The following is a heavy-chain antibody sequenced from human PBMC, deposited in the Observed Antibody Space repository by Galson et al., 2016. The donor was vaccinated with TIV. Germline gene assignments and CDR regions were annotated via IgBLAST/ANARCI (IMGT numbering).Heavy chain of an antibody. J-gene: IGHJ4*02. Sequence: QSGAEVKKPGESLKISCQASGYNFSLYWIGWVRQMPGKGLEWMGVIYPGDSDTRYSPSFQGQVTISADKSISTACLQWSSLKPSDTAIYYGARAAYDNSGYWGPGTLATVSS. CDR3: ARAAYDNSGY. CDR1: GYNFSLYW. V-gene: IGHV5-51*01. D-gene: IGHD3-22*01. CDR2: IYPGDSDT.